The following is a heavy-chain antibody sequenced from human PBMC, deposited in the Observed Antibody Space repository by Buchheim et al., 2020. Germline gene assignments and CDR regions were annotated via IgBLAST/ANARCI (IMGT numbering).Heavy chain of an antibody. J-gene: IGHJ6*02. CDR1: GDSISSVNW. Sequence: QVQLQESGPGLVKPSGTLSLTCAVSGDSISSVNWWTWVRPSPGKGLEWIGEIYHTGSTNYNPSLKSRVSMSVDKSTHQFSLTLSSVTAADTAVYFCARDRQSNGMDVWGQGTT. V-gene: IGHV4-4*02. CDR3: ARDRQSNGMDV. CDR2: IYHTGST. D-gene: IGHD6-19*01.